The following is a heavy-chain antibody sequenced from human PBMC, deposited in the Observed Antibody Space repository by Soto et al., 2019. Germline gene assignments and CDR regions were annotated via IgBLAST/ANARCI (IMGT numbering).Heavy chain of an antibody. CDR1: GFTFSSYA. D-gene: IGHD5-12*01. CDR3: ARARLGPEQRMDV. J-gene: IGHJ6*02. CDR2: ISYDGSNK. V-gene: IGHV3-30-3*01. Sequence: XGSLRLSCAASGFTFSSYAMHWVRQAPGKGLEWVAVISYDGSNKYYADSVKGRFTISRDNSKNTLYLQMNSLRAEDTAVYYCARARLGPEQRMDVWGQGTTVTVSS.